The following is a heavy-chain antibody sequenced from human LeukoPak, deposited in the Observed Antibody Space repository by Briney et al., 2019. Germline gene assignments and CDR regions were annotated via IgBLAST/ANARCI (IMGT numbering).Heavy chain of an antibody. CDR3: AKDLRGYSNYYYFDY. Sequence: GASVKVSCKASGYTLTSYYMHWVRQAPGQGLEWMGIINPSGGSTSYAQKFQGRVTMTRDTSTSTVYMELSSLRSEDTAVYYCAKDLRGYSNYYYFDYWGQGTLVTVSS. CDR2: INPSGGST. V-gene: IGHV1-46*01. J-gene: IGHJ4*02. CDR1: GYTLTSYY. D-gene: IGHD4-11*01.